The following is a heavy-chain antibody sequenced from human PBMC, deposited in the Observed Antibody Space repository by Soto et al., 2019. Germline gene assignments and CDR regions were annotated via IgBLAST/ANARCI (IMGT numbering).Heavy chain of an antibody. Sequence: PSETLSLTCTVSGGSISSADYYWSWIRQPPGKGLEWIGYIYYSGSTYYNPSLKSRVTISVDTSKNQFSLKLSSVTAADTAVYYCARKQRLYCSSTSCYGSYFDYWGQGTLVTVSS. CDR3: ARKQRLYCSSTSCYGSYFDY. D-gene: IGHD2-2*01. V-gene: IGHV4-30-4*01. J-gene: IGHJ4*02. CDR2: IYYSGST. CDR1: GGSISSADYY.